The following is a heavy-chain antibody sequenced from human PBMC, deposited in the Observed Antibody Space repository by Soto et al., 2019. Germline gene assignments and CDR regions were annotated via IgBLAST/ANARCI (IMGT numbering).Heavy chain of an antibody. CDR2: IYYSGST. D-gene: IGHD3-3*01. Sequence: SETLSLTCTVSGGSISSSSYYWGWIRQPPGKGLEWIGSIYYSGSTYYNPSLKSRVTISVDTSKNQFSLKRSSVTAAATAVYYCARFFIGGFSSAWFDPWGQGTLVTVSS. CDR3: ARFFIGGFSSAWFDP. CDR1: GGSISSSSYY. J-gene: IGHJ5*02. V-gene: IGHV4-39*01.